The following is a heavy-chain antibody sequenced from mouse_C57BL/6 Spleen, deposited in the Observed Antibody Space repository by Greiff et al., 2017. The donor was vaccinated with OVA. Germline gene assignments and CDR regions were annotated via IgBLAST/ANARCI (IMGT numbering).Heavy chain of an antibody. CDR1: GYAFSSYW. D-gene: IGHD3-2*02. V-gene: IGHV1-80*01. CDR3: AREDGSGYGYAMDY. Sequence: QVHVKQSGAELVKPGASVKISCKASGYAFSSYWMNWVKQRPGKGLEWIGQIYPGDGDTNYNGKFKGKATLTADKSSSTAYMQLSSLTSEDSAVYFCAREDGSGYGYAMDYWGQGTSVTVSS. J-gene: IGHJ4*01. CDR2: IYPGDGDT.